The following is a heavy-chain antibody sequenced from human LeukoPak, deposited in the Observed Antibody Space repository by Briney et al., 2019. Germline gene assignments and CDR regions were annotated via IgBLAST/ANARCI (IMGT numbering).Heavy chain of an antibody. CDR3: AKGRIAAAGYYYYGMDV. J-gene: IGHJ6*02. Sequence: GGSLRLSCAASGFTFSSYGMHWVRQAPGKGLEWVAVISYDGSNKYYADSVKGRFTISRDNSKNTLYLQMNSLRAEDTAVYYCAKGRIAAAGYYYYGMDVWGQGTTVTVSS. CDR2: ISYDGSNK. V-gene: IGHV3-30*18. D-gene: IGHD6-13*01. CDR1: GFTFSSYG.